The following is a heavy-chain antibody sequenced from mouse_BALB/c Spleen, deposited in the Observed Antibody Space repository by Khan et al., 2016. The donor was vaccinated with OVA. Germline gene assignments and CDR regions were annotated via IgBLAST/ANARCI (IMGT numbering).Heavy chain of an antibody. V-gene: IGHV3-2*02. D-gene: IGHD1-1*01. J-gene: IGHJ2*01. CDR1: GYSITSGYV. Sequence: EVQLQESGPGLVKPSQSLSLTCTVTGYSITSGYVWNWIRQLPGNKLEWSGYISYSGSTNYNPSLKSRISITRDTSKNQFFLQLNSVTTEDTATYYCARRGRMKYWGQGTTLTVSS. CDR3: ARRGRMKY. CDR2: ISYSGST.